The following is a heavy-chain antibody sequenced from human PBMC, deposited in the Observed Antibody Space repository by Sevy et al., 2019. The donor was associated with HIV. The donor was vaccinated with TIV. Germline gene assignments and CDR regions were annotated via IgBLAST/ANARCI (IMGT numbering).Heavy chain of an antibody. CDR1: GGSITSLY. CDR2: IYYNGHI. Sequence: SETLSLTCTVSGGSITSLYWNWIRQPPGKGLEWIANIYYNGHINYNPSLKSRVTLSLDTSKNKLSLRLSSVTAADTAMYYCAGWNAWGRGYSWGQGTLVTVSS. D-gene: IGHD1-1*01. V-gene: IGHV4-59*08. CDR3: AGWNAWGRGYS. J-gene: IGHJ4*02.